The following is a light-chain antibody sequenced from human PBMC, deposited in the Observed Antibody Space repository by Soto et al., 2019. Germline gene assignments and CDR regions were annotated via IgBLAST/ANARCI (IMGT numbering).Light chain of an antibody. V-gene: IGLV2-23*02. J-gene: IGLJ1*01. CDR2: EVS. CDR3: CSYAGSRTYV. CDR1: SSDVGSYNL. Sequence: QSALTQPASVSGSPGQSITISCTGTSSDVGSYNLVSWYQQHPGKAPKFMIYEVSKRLSGVSNRFSGSKSGNTASLTISGLQAEDEADYYCCSYAGSRTYVFGTGTKLTVL.